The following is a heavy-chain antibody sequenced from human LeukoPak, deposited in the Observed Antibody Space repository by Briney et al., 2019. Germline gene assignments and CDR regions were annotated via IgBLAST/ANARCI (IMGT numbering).Heavy chain of an antibody. V-gene: IGHV3-23*01. Sequence: GGSLRLSCAASGFTFTNYAMSWVRQPPGKGLEWVSGISDGGGSTYYADSVKGRFTISRDNSKNTLYLQMNSLRVEDTAVYYCAKEADFGDYDYWGQETRVTVSS. D-gene: IGHD4-17*01. CDR1: GFTFTNYA. CDR2: ISDGGGST. J-gene: IGHJ4*02. CDR3: AKEADFGDYDY.